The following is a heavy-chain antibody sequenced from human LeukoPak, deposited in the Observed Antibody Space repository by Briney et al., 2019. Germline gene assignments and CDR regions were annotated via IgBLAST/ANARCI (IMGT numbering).Heavy chain of an antibody. CDR1: GGSMSSNSYY. D-gene: IGHD3-10*01. J-gene: IGHJ6*03. V-gene: IGHV4-39*01. Sequence: SETLSLTCTVSGGSMSSNSYYWGWIRQPPGKGLEWIGGIYYSGNTYNNPSLKSRVTISVDTSKNQFSLKLSSVTAADTAVYYCARLTPRGTDYYYGSGSFYYYMDVWGQGTMVTVSS. CDR3: ARLTPRGTDYYYGSGSFYYYMDV. CDR2: IYYSGNT.